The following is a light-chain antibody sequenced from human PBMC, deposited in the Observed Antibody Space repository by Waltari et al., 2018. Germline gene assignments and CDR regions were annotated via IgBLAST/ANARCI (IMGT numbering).Light chain of an antibody. CDR1: QSVSSSY. V-gene: IGKV3-20*01. CDR3: QQYGSSPWT. Sequence: EIVLTQSPGTLSLSPGERATLSCRASQSVSSSYLAWYQQKPGKAPRLLIYGASSRGTGIPDRFSGSGSGTDFTLTISRLEPEDLAVYYCQQYGSSPWTFGQGTKVEIK. CDR2: GAS. J-gene: IGKJ1*01.